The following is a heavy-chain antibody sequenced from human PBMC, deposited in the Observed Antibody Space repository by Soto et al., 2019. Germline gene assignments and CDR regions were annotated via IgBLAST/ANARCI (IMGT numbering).Heavy chain of an antibody. V-gene: IGHV4-61*05. D-gene: IGHD5-18*01. Sequence: PSETLSLTCTVSGGSISSSSYFWSWIRQPPEKGLEWIGYISHGGSAVYDPSLKSRVTISMDTSKNQFSLKLTSVTAADTAVYYCARAHSSGYVFLGFWGQGILVTVSS. J-gene: IGHJ4*02. CDR2: ISHGGSA. CDR3: ARAHSSGYVFLGF. CDR1: GGSISSSSYF.